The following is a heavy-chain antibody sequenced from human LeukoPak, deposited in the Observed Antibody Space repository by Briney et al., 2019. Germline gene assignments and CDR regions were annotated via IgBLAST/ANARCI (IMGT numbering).Heavy chain of an antibody. V-gene: IGHV3-53*01. CDR1: GLTVATTY. J-gene: IGHJ4*02. Sequence: GGSLRLSCAASGLTVATTYMSWVRQAPGKGLEWVSLIYSGGSTYYADSVKGRFTISRDNSKNTLYLQMNSLRGEDTAIYYCAKDCGSGTRCYSDYWGQGTLVTVSS. CDR3: AKDCGSGTRCYSDY. CDR2: IYSGGST. D-gene: IGHD2-15*01.